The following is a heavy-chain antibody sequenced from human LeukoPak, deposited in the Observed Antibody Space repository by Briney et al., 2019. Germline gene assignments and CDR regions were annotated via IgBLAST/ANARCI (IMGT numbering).Heavy chain of an antibody. Sequence: SSETLSLTCAVYGGSFSGYYWSWIRQPPGKGLEWIGEINHSGSTNYNPSLKSRVTISVDTSKNQFSLKLSSVTAADTAVYYCARRLITMVRGVNLNTFDYWGQGTLVTVSS. J-gene: IGHJ4*02. D-gene: IGHD3-10*01. CDR2: INHSGST. CDR3: ARRLITMVRGVNLNTFDY. V-gene: IGHV4-34*01. CDR1: GGSFSGYY.